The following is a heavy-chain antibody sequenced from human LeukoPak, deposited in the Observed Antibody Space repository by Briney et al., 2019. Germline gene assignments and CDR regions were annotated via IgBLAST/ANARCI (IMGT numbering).Heavy chain of an antibody. Sequence: GGSLRLSCTASEFIFSSYWMSWVRQAPGKGLEWVAVISYDGNNKYYADSVKGRFTISRDNSKNTLYVQMNSLRAEDTAVYYCARGANGGNSGYYYYGMDVWGQGTTVTVSS. D-gene: IGHD4-23*01. CDR2: ISYDGNNK. V-gene: IGHV3-30-3*01. CDR1: EFIFSSYW. CDR3: ARGANGGNSGYYYYGMDV. J-gene: IGHJ6*02.